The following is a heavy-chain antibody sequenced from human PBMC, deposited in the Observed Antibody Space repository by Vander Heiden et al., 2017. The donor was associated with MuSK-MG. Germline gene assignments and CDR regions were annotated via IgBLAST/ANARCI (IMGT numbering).Heavy chain of an antibody. CDR3: ARPPSEWLLTRGDFHN. CDR2: MSDHGNKK. J-gene: IGHJ4*01. Sequence: QWQRAESGGGVAQLGRTRRSSCQASGFSVSDYALYWVRQAPGKGLGWVVVMSDHGNKKDADSVKGRFTISRDNSKRTLYLEMNSLQPEDTAVYCCARPPSEWLLTRGDFHNWGHGTLVTVSS. CDR1: GFSVSDYA. V-gene: IGHV3-30*04. D-gene: IGHD3-3*01.